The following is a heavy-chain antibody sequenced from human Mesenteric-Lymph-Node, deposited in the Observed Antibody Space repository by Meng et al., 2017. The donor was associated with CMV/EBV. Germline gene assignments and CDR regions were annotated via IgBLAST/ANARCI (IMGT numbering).Heavy chain of an antibody. CDR1: GGSIRSTSHY. V-gene: IGHV4-39*07. D-gene: IGHD3-16*02. J-gene: IGHJ4*02. Sequence: SETLSLTCTVSGGSIRSTSHYWGWIRQSPGKGLEWIGSIYYSGSTYYNPSLKSRVTISVDTSKNQFSLKLSSVTAADTAVYYCARVYDYVWGSYRIGFDYWGQGTLVTVSS. CDR3: ARVYDYVWGSYRIGFDY. CDR2: IYYSGST.